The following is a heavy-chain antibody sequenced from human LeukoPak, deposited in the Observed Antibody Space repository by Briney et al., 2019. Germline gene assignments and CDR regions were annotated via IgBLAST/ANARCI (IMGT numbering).Heavy chain of an antibody. CDR3: AKDPSGYDPYYFDY. CDR1: VFTFSSYG. V-gene: IGHV3-30*02. D-gene: IGHD5-12*01. Sequence: PGGSLRLSCAACVFTFSSYGMHWVRQAPAKGLDWVAFIRYDGSNKYYADSLKGRFTISRDNSKNTLYLQMNSLRAEDTAAYYCAKDPSGYDPYYFDYWGQGTLVTVSS. J-gene: IGHJ4*02. CDR2: IRYDGSNK.